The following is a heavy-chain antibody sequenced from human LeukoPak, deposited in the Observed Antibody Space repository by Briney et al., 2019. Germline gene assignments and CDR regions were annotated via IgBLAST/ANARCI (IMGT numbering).Heavy chain of an antibody. J-gene: IGHJ4*02. CDR3: ARDRGVVVVAGIDY. CDR1: GYTFTGYY. Sequence: ASVKVSCKASGYTFTGYYLHWVRQAPGQGLEWMGWINPNSGGTNYAQKFQGRVTMTRDTSISTAYMELSSLRSDDTAVYYCARDRGVVVVAGIDYWGRGTLVTVSS. D-gene: IGHD6-19*01. CDR2: INPNSGGT. V-gene: IGHV1-2*02.